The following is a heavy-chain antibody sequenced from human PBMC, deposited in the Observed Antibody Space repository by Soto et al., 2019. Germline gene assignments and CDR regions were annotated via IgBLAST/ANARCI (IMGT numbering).Heavy chain of an antibody. CDR2: IWYDGSNK. D-gene: IGHD6-25*01. Sequence: GGSLRLSCAASGFTFSSYGMHWVRQAPGKGLEWVAVIWYDGSNKYYADSVKGRFTISRDNSKNTLYLQMNSLRAEDTAVYYRARDGQVAAFNYWGQGTLVTVSS. CDR1: GFTFSSYG. V-gene: IGHV3-33*01. J-gene: IGHJ4*02. CDR3: ARDGQVAAFNY.